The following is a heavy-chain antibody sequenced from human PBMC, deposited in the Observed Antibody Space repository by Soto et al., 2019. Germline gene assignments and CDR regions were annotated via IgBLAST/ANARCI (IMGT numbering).Heavy chain of an antibody. Sequence: PSETLSLTCAVSGGSISSGGYSWSWIRQPPGKGLEWIGYIYHGGSTYYNPSLKSRVTISVDRSKNQFSLKLSSVTAADTAVYYCARRHYDILTGYYNGYFDYWGQGTLVTVSS. D-gene: IGHD3-9*01. CDR2: IYHGGST. CDR1: GGSISSGGYS. V-gene: IGHV4-30-2*01. J-gene: IGHJ4*02. CDR3: ARRHYDILTGYYNGYFDY.